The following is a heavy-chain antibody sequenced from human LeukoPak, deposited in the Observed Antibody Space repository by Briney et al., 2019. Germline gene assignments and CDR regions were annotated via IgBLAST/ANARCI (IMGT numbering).Heavy chain of an antibody. J-gene: IGHJ4*02. Sequence: GASVKVSCKASGYTFTNSYIHWVRQAPGQVLEWMGLINPDGGNTNYAQNFQGRVTLTRDTSTSTVYMELSRLRSDDTAVYYCARAYSGWYIYFDYWGQGTLVTVSS. CDR1: GYTFTNSY. CDR3: ARAYSGWYIYFDY. D-gene: IGHD6-19*01. CDR2: INPDGGNT. V-gene: IGHV1-46*01.